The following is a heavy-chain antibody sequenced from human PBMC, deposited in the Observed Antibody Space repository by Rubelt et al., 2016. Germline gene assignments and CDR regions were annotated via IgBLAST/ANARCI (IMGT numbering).Heavy chain of an antibody. CDR2: MNPNSGNT. D-gene: IGHD3-10*01. V-gene: IGHV1-8*02. Sequence: QVQLVQSGAEVKKPGASVKVSCKASGYTFTGYYMHWVRQAPGQGLEWMGWMNPNSGNTGYAQKFQGRVTMTRNTSISTAYMELSSLRSEDTAVYYCARANKGSGSISDYWGQGTLVTVSS. CDR3: ARANKGSGSISDY. J-gene: IGHJ4*02. CDR1: GYTFTGYY.